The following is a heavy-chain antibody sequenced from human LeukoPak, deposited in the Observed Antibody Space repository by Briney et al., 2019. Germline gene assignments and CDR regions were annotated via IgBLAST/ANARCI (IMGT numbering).Heavy chain of an antibody. J-gene: IGHJ4*02. CDR2: IAWDGGST. CDR3: AKVHDPYGSGSFFDY. Sequence: GGSLRLSCAASGFTFDDYAMHWVRQAPGKGLEWVSLIAWDGGSTFYTDSVRGRFTISRDNARNSLFLQMNSLRPEDTAFYYCAKVHDPYGSGSFFDYWGQGNLVSVSS. V-gene: IGHV3-43D*03. CDR1: GFTFDDYA. D-gene: IGHD3-10*01.